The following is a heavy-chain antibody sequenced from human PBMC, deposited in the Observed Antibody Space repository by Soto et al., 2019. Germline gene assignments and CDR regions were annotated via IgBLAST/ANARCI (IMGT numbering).Heavy chain of an antibody. CDR1: GFTFSSYA. Sequence: EVQLLESGGGWVQPGGSLRLSCAASGFTFSSYAMSWVRQAPGKGLELVSAISGSGGSTYYADSVKGRFTISRDNSKNTLYLQMNSLRAEDTAVYYCAKKGRFLECLLMGLIDYWGQGTLVTVSS. CDR3: AKKGRFLECLLMGLIDY. D-gene: IGHD3-3*01. CDR2: ISGSGGST. V-gene: IGHV3-23*01. J-gene: IGHJ4*02.